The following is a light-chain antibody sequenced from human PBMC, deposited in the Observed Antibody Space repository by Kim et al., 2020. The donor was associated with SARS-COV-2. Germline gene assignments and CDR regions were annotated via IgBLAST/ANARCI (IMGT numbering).Light chain of an antibody. Sequence: TSVGDRVTITCRASQVISSYVAWYQQNPGKAPKLLIYATSTLQTGVPSRFSGSGSETECTLSISSLQPEDFATYYCQQLDSYPITFGQGTRLEIK. CDR2: ATS. CDR3: QQLDSYPIT. J-gene: IGKJ5*01. V-gene: IGKV1-9*01. CDR1: QVISSY.